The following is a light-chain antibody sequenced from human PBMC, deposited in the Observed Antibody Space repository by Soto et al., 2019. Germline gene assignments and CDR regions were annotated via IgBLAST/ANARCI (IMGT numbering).Light chain of an antibody. CDR3: QQVYDFPHT. CDR2: GAS. Sequence: DIQMTQSPSSLSASVGDRVTITCRTSQAINNYLNWYRQKPGKVPEVLIYGASSLQDGVSSRFTGSASRTYFPLTISSLQPEDFAPYYCQQVYDFPHTFGQGTKVEV. CDR1: QAINNY. J-gene: IGKJ2*01. V-gene: IGKV1-39*01.